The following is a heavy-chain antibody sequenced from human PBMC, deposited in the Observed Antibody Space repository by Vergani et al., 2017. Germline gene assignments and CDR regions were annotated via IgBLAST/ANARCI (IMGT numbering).Heavy chain of an antibody. J-gene: IGHJ3*01. D-gene: IGHD5-12*01. CDR1: GITFWKFG. V-gene: IGHV3-9*01. Sequence: EVDLVESGGGLAQPGGSLRLSCEASGITFWKFGMHWVRQGPGKGLEWVSGISWNSGAVHYADSVRGRFTISRDNAKNSLFLEMNSLRFEDTAVYFCTKGSVYYHDSAGHGYDPYTGFDLWGQGTLVTVSS. CDR2: ISWNSGAV. CDR3: TKGSVYYHDSAGHGYDPYTGFDL.